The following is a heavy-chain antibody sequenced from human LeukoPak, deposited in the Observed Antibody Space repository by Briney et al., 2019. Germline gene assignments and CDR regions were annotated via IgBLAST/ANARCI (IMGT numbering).Heavy chain of an antibody. CDR2: INPNSGGT. J-gene: IGHJ4*02. CDR1: GYTFTGYY. CDR3: ATLGSGQWLAWRHRDDY. D-gene: IGHD6-19*01. Sequence: GASVKVSCKASGYTFTGYYMHWVRQAPGQGLEWMGRINPNSGGTNYAQKFQGRVTMTRDTSISTAYMELGRLRSDDTAVYYCATLGSGQWLAWRHRDDYWGQGTLVTVPS. V-gene: IGHV1-2*06.